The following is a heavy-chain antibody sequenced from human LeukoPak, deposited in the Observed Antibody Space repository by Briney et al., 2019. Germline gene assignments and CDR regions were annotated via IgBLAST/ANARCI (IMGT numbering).Heavy chain of an antibody. J-gene: IGHJ3*02. CDR2: IIPIFGTA. CDR3: ARAWEPRGGGAFDI. D-gene: IGHD1-26*01. Sequence: ASVKVSCKASGGTFSSYAISWVRQAPGQGLEWMGGIIPIFGTANYAQKFQGRVTITTDESTSTAYMELSSLRSEDTGVYYCARAWEPRGGGAFDIWGQGTMVTVSS. CDR1: GGTFSSYA. V-gene: IGHV1-69*05.